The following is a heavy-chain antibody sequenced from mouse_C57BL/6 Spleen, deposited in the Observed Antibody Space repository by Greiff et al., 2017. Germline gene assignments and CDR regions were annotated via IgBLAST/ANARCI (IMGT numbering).Heavy chain of an antibody. CDR1: GYTFPSYW. CDR2: IDPSDSYT. V-gene: IGHV1-69*01. Sequence: VQLQQPGAELVMPGASVKLSCKASGYTFPSYWMHWVKQRPGQGLEWIGEIDPSDSYTNYNQKFKGKSTLTVDKSSRTAYMQLSSLTSEDSAVYYCARSGTTGSTWGYFDVWGTGTTVTVSS. J-gene: IGHJ1*03. D-gene: IGHD1-1*01. CDR3: ARSGTTGSTWGYFDV.